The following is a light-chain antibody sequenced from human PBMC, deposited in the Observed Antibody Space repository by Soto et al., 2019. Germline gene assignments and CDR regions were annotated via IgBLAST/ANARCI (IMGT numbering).Light chain of an antibody. J-gene: IGKJ1*01. Sequence: TVRTQSPATLSVSPGESATLSCRAGQHIFYNVAWYQHRPGQAPRLLIYRASTRAPGVPARFSGSGSGTEFTLPISSLQPEDFAVYSWLQYHNLWVFGQGT. V-gene: IGKV3-15*01. CDR1: QHIFYN. CDR2: RAS. CDR3: LQYHNLWV.